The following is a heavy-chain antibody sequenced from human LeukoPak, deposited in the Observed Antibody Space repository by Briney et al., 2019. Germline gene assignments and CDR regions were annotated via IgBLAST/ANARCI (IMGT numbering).Heavy chain of an antibody. D-gene: IGHD2-2*01. CDR1: GFTFSNYW. CDR2: IKQDGSQK. V-gene: IGHV3-7*01. CDR3: ARGGNVVVPAAMLKDRFYYYGMDV. Sequence: GGSLRLSCAASGFTFSNYWMGWVRQAPGKGLEWVANIKQDGSQKYFGDSVKGRFTISRDNAENSLFLQMSSLRDEDTAVYYCARGGNVVVPAAMLKDRFYYYGMDVWGQGTTVTVSS. J-gene: IGHJ6*02.